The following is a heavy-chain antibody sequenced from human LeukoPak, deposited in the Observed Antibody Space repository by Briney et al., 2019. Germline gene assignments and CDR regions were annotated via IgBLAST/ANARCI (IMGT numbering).Heavy chain of an antibody. Sequence: GESLKISCKGSGYSFTSYWIGWVRQMPGKGLEWMGIIYPDDSDTRYSPSFQGHVTISVDKSTTTAYLQWTSLEASDTAIYYCARRGFVTSTLNYFDPWGQGTLVTVSS. CDR3: ARRGFVTSTLNYFDP. CDR2: IYPDDSDT. D-gene: IGHD1-7*01. V-gene: IGHV5-51*01. CDR1: GYSFTSYW. J-gene: IGHJ5*02.